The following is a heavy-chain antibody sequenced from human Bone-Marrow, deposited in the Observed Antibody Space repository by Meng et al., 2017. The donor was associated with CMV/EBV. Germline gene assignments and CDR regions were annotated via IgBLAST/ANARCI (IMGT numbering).Heavy chain of an antibody. CDR1: GFTFSSYS. CDR2: MSSSSSYI. CDR3: APRVVGAN. J-gene: IGHJ4*02. D-gene: IGHD1-26*01. Sequence: GESLKISCTASGFTFSSYSMNWVRQAPGRGLEWVSSMSSSSSYIYYTDSVKGRFTISRDNAKNSLYLQMNSLRAEDTAVYYCAPRVVGANWGQGTLVTVSS. V-gene: IGHV3-21*04.